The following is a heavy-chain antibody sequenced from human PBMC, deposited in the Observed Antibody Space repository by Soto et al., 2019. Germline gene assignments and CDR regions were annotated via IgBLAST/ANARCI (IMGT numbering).Heavy chain of an antibody. Sequence: WTWLRHHPGKGLEWIANIHYSARANYNPSLESRITISVDTSNNQFSLKVTSVTAADTAVYFCARGTYYYGSGSYPWFDPWGQGTLVTVSS. V-gene: IGHV4-31*02. CDR2: IHYSARA. J-gene: IGHJ5*02. CDR3: ARGTYYYGSGSYPWFDP. D-gene: IGHD3-10*01.